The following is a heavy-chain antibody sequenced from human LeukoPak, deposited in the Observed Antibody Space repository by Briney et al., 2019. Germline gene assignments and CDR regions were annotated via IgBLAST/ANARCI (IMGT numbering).Heavy chain of an antibody. V-gene: IGHV1-69*13. CDR3: ARGWLAENTVVTPYNY. CDR1: GGTLSRYA. CDR2: IIPIFGTP. J-gene: IGHJ4*02. Sequence: ASVKVSCKASGGTLSRYAISWVRQAPGQGLEWMGGIIPIFGTPNYAQKFQGRVTITADESTSTAYMELSSLRSEDTAVYYCARGWLAENTVVTPYNYWGQGTLVTVSS. D-gene: IGHD4-23*01.